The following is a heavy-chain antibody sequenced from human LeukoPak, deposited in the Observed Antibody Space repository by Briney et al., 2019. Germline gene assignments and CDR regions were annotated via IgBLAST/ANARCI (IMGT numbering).Heavy chain of an antibody. CDR2: ISTSGTIE. CDR3: ARDSGRYCTIDSCYTDFDL. J-gene: IGHJ2*01. CDR1: GFTLSGHS. D-gene: IGHD2-2*02. Sequence: GGSLRLSCVASGFTLSGHSMNWVRQSPGKGLEWVSYISTSGTIEFYADSVKGRFVISRENGKNALCLQMNSLRAEDTAVYFCARDSGRYCTIDSCYTDFDLWGRGTLVSVSS. V-gene: IGHV3-48*04.